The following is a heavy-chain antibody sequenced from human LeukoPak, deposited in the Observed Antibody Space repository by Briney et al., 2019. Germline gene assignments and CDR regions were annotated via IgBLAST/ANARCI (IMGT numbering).Heavy chain of an antibody. J-gene: IGHJ3*02. CDR1: GGSFSGYY. Sequence: SETLSLTCAVYGGSFSGYYWSWIRQPPGKGLEWIGEINHSGSTNYNPSLKSRVTISVDTSKNQFSLKLSSVTAADTAVYYCARATYYYDSSGYYSALGDAFDIWGQGTMVTVSS. CDR3: ARATYYYDSSGYYSALGDAFDI. D-gene: IGHD3-22*01. V-gene: IGHV4-34*01. CDR2: INHSGST.